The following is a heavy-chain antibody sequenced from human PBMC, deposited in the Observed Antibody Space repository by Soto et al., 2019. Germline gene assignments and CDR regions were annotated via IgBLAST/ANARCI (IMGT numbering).Heavy chain of an antibody. Sequence: EVQLLESGGGLVQPGGSLRLSCAASGFTFSSYAMSWVRQAPGKGLEWVSAISGSGGSTYYADSVKGRFTISRDNSKNTLYLQMNSLRAEDTAVYYCAKTYYYDSSGQRPGYYFDYCGQGTLVTVSS. V-gene: IGHV3-23*01. CDR1: GFTFSSYA. CDR2: ISGSGGST. J-gene: IGHJ4*02. CDR3: AKTYYYDSSGQRPGYYFDY. D-gene: IGHD3-22*01.